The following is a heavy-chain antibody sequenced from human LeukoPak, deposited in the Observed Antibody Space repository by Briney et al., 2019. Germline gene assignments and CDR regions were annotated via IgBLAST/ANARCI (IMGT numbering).Heavy chain of an antibody. CDR1: GGSFSGYY. CDR3: ASLNWGYAPPNDY. V-gene: IGHV4-34*01. CDR2: INHSGST. Sequence: SETLSLTCAVYGGSFSGYYWSWIRQPPGKGLEWIGEINHSGSTNYNPSLKSRVTISVDTSKNQFSLKLSSVTAADTAVYYCASLNWGYAPPNDYRGQGTLVTVSS. D-gene: IGHD7-27*01. J-gene: IGHJ4*02.